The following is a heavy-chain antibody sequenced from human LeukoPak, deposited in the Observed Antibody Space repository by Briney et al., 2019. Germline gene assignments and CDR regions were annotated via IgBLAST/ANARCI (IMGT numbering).Heavy chain of an antibody. V-gene: IGHV4-4*02. D-gene: IGHD6-19*01. CDR1: GGSISSSNW. J-gene: IGHJ3*02. CDR3: ARVWRSSGWYNLAFDI. CDR2: IYHSGST. Sequence: PSETLSLTCAVSGGSISSSNWWSWVRQPPGKGLEWIGEIYHSGSTNYNPSLKSRVTISVDKSKNQFSLKLSSVTAADTAVYYCARVWRSSGWYNLAFDIWGQGTMVTVSS.